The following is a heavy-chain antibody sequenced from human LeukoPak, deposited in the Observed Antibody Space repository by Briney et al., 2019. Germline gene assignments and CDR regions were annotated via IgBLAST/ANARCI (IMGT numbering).Heavy chain of an antibody. D-gene: IGHD3-22*01. CDR3: ARDRDYYDSSGYYYIDY. CDR1: GYTFTSYY. V-gene: IGHV1-3*03. J-gene: IGHJ4*02. Sequence: ASVKVSCKASGYTFTSYYMHWVRQAPGQRLEWMGWINAGNGNTKYSQEFQGRVTITRDTSASTAYMELSSLRSEDMAVYYCARDRDYYDSSGYYYIDYWGQGTLVTVSS. CDR2: INAGNGNT.